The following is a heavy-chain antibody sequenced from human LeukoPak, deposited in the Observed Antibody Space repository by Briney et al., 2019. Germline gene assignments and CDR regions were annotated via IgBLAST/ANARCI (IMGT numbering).Heavy chain of an antibody. Sequence: GGSLRLSCAASGFTFSSYWMSWVRQAPGRGLEWVSSISSSSSYIYYADSVKGRFTISRDNAKNSLYLQMNSLRAEDTAVYYCARERGAYGQAYYYMDVWGKGTTVTVSS. CDR3: ARERGAYGQAYYYMDV. CDR2: ISSSSSYI. D-gene: IGHD1-26*01. J-gene: IGHJ6*03. CDR1: GFTFSSYW. V-gene: IGHV3-21*01.